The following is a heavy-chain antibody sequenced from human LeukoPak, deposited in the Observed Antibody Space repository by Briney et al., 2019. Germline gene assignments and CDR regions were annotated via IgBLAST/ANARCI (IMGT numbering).Heavy chain of an antibody. CDR3: ARVDTSWYSSDY. Sequence: NPSETLSLTCTVSGASVSSGDYCWSWIRQPPGKGLEWIAYIYYTGSTNYNPSLKSRVTISLDTSKNQFSLKLSSVTAADTAVYYCARVDTSWYSSDYWGQGALVTVSS. D-gene: IGHD2-2*01. V-gene: IGHV4-61*08. CDR1: GASVSSGDYC. CDR2: IYYTGST. J-gene: IGHJ4*02.